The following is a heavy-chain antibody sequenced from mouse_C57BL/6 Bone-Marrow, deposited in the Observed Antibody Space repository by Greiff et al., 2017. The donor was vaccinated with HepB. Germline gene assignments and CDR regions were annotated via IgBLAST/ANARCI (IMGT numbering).Heavy chain of an antibody. CDR2: ISSGCSTI. Sequence: EVKLVESGGGLVKPGGSLKLSCAASGFTFSDYGMHWVRQAPEKGLEWVAYISSGCSTIYYADTVKGRFTISRDNAKNTLFLQMTSLRSEDTAMYYCAREKVYFDYWGQGTTLTVSS. V-gene: IGHV5-17*01. CDR3: AREKVYFDY. CDR1: GFTFSDYG. D-gene: IGHD1-3*01. J-gene: IGHJ2*01.